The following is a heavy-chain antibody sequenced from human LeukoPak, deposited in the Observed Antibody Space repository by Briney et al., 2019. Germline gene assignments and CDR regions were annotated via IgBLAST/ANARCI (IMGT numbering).Heavy chain of an antibody. J-gene: IGHJ4*02. Sequence: LSLSCAASGFTFSGYWMSWVRQAPGKGLEWVANIKQDASEEYYVDSVKGRFTISRDNAKNSLYLQMNSLRAEDTAVYYCVRDRGRASVDYWGQGTLVTVSS. CDR2: IKQDASEE. CDR1: GFTFSGYW. D-gene: IGHD1-26*01. CDR3: VRDRGRASVDY. V-gene: IGHV3-7*01.